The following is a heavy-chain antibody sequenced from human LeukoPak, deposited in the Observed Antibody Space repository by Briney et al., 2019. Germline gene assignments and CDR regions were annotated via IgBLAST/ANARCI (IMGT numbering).Heavy chain of an antibody. CDR3: AREARYYYDSSGYYEA. CDR1: GGSISSYY. J-gene: IGHJ5*02. V-gene: IGHV4-59*01. CDR2: IYYCGST. D-gene: IGHD3-22*01. Sequence: PSETLSLTCTVSGGSISSYYWGWIRQPPGKGLEWIGYIYYCGSTNYNPSLKSRVTISVDTSKNQFSLKLSSVTAADTAVYYCAREARYYYDSSGYYEAWGQGTLVTVSS.